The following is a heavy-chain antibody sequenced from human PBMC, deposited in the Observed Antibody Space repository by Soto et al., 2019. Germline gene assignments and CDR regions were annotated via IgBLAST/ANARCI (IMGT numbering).Heavy chain of an antibody. CDR3: AIVRVTDSPLDH. V-gene: IGHV3-30*03. Sequence: QVHLVESGGGVVQPGTSLTLTCTASGFTFRSSGMHWVRQAPGKGLEWLAFLAYDGSQKFYADSVKGRFSISRDNTKNTLYLHMSSLNAEDTAIYYCAIVRVTDSPLDHWGPGTLVTVSS. CDR2: LAYDGSQK. J-gene: IGHJ4*02. CDR1: GFTFRSSG. D-gene: IGHD2-21*02.